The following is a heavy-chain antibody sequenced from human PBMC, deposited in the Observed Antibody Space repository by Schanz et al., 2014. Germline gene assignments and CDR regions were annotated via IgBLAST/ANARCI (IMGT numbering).Heavy chain of an antibody. J-gene: IGHJ4*02. CDR2: VPFDGSQK. Sequence: QVQLVESGGGVVQPGRSLRLSCAASGFTFSSYALHWVRQAPGKGLEWVAFVPFDGSQKFYADSVKGRFTISRDNSKNTVYIQMNSLRAEDTAVYYCARGGPAYYFDDWGQGTLXTVSS. CDR3: ARGGPAYYFDD. CDR1: GFTFSSYA. V-gene: IGHV3-30*14.